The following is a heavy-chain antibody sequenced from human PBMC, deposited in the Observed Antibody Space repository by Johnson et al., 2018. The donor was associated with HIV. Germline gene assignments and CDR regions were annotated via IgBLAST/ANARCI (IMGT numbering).Heavy chain of an antibody. CDR3: ARAGAVGFDAFDI. Sequence: QVQLVESGGGVVQPGRSLRLSCAASGITFSDYAMHWVRQAPGKGLEWVAVISYDGSNKYYADSVKGRFTISRDNPKNTLYLQMNSLRAEDTAVYYCARAGAVGFDAFDIWGQGTMVTVSS. D-gene: IGHD6-19*01. CDR1: GITFSDYA. CDR2: ISYDGSNK. V-gene: IGHV3-30-3*01. J-gene: IGHJ3*02.